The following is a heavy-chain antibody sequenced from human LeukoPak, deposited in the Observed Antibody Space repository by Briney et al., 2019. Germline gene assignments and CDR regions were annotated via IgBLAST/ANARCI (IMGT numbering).Heavy chain of an antibody. CDR3: AKDQDSSSPSNWFDP. V-gene: IGHV3-23*01. D-gene: IGHD6-13*01. CDR1: GSTFSSYA. J-gene: IGHJ5*02. CDR2: ISGSDGST. Sequence: PGGSLRLSCAASGSTFSSYAMSWVRQAPGKGLEWVSAISGSDGSTYYADSVKGRFTIFRDNSKNTLYLQMNSLRAEDTAVYYCAKDQDSSSPSNWFDPWGQGTLVTVSS.